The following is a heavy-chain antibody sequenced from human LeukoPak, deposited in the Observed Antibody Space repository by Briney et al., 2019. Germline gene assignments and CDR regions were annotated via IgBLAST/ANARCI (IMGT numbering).Heavy chain of an antibody. CDR3: ARGVYCGGDCYSGYWFDP. Sequence: TLSLTCTVSGGSISSGGYYWSWIRQHPGKGLEWIGYLYYSGSTYYNPSLKSRVTISVETSKNQFSLKLSSVTAADTAVYYCARGVYCGGDCYSGYWFDPWGQGTLVTASS. D-gene: IGHD2-21*02. CDR2: LYYSGST. CDR1: GGSISSGGYY. J-gene: IGHJ5*02. V-gene: IGHV4-31*03.